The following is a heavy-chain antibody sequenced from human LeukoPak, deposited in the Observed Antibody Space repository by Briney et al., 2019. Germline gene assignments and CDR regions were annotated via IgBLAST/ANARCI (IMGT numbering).Heavy chain of an antibody. CDR1: GFTFSSYG. D-gene: IGHD3-22*01. V-gene: IGHV3-30*18. J-gene: IGHJ3*02. CDR3: AKLYYYDSSGYYGTDSLDAFDI. CDR2: ISYDGSNK. Sequence: GGSLRLSWAASGFTFSSYGMHWVRQAPGKGLEWVAVISYDGSNKYYADSVKGRFTISRDNSKNTLYLQMNSLRAEDTAVYYCAKLYYYDSSGYYGTDSLDAFDIWGQGTMVTVSS.